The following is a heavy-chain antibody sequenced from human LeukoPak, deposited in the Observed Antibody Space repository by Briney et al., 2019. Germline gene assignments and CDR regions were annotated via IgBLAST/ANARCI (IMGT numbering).Heavy chain of an antibody. J-gene: IGHJ4*02. CDR3: AREQGENPGGDPYFDY. CDR1: GFTFSDYY. CDR2: ISSSGSTR. Sequence: SGGSLRLSCAASGFTFSDYYMSWIRQAPGKGREWVSYISSSGSTRYYADSVKGRFTITRDNAKNSLYLQMNSLRAEDTAVYYCAREQGENPGGDPYFDYWGQGTLVTVSS. V-gene: IGHV3-11*01. D-gene: IGHD2-21*01.